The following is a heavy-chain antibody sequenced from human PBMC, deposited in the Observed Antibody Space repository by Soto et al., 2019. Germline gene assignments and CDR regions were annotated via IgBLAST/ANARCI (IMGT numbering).Heavy chain of an antibody. Sequence: HPGGSLRLSCAASGFTFSSYWMSWVRQAPGKGLEWVANIKQDGSEKYYVDSVKGRFTISRDNAKNSLYLQMNSLRAEDTAVYYCARVSPLPAAILLDPWGQGTLVTVSS. V-gene: IGHV3-7*01. CDR1: GFTFSSYW. CDR3: ARVSPLPAAILLDP. J-gene: IGHJ5*02. D-gene: IGHD2-2*02. CDR2: IKQDGSEK.